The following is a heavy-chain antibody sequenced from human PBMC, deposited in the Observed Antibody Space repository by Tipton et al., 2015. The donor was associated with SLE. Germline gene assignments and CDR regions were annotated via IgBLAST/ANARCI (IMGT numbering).Heavy chain of an antibody. V-gene: IGHV4-59*11. CDR2: IYYSGST. Sequence: GLVKPSETLSLTCAVYGGSFSSHYWSWIRQPPGKGLEWIGYIYYSGSTNYNPSLKSRVTISVDTSKNQFSLKLSSVTAADTAVYYCAREGRREQLALDYWGQGTLVTVSS. J-gene: IGHJ4*02. D-gene: IGHD6-6*01. CDR3: AREGRREQLALDY. CDR1: GGSFSSHY.